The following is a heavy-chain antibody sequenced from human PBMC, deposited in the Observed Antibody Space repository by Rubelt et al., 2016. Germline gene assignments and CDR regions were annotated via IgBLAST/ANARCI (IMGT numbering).Heavy chain of an antibody. CDR2: MSYSGST. J-gene: IGHJ5*02. CDR3: AGQVTTILAGWFDP. D-gene: IGHD5-12*01. Sequence: QLQLQESGPGLVQPSETLSLTCLVSGGSISSDNYHWGWIRQPPGKGLEWIGSMSYSGSTSYNQSLKSRATLSLDTSKNHFSRKLGNVTAADTAVYFCAGQVTTILAGWFDPWGQGTLVTVSS. V-gene: IGHV4-39*01. CDR1: GGSISSDNYH.